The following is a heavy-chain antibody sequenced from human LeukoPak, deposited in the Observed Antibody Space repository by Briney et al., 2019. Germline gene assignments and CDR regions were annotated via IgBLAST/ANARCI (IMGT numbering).Heavy chain of an antibody. V-gene: IGHV3-30*04. D-gene: IGHD6-19*01. CDR3: ARGPRIAVAGTLDY. CDR2: ISYDGSNK. CDR1: GFTFSSYA. Sequence: GGSLRLSCAASGFTFSSYAMHWVRQAPGKGLEWVAVISYDGSNKYYADSVKGRFTISRDNSKNTLYLQMNSLRAEDTAVYYCARGPRIAVAGTLDYWGQGTVVTVSS. J-gene: IGHJ4*02.